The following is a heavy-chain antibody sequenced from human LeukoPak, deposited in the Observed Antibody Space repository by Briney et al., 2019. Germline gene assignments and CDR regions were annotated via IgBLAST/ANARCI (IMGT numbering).Heavy chain of an antibody. CDR3: AKVLSVTKSYWYGLDV. Sequence: GGSLPLSCAASGFSFSTYSMNWVRQTPGGGRESIASINGSGTETYYFDCVKGRFTISRDNSNNMLYLQMTSLRADDTAVYYCAKVLSVTKSYWYGLDVWGQGTTVTVYS. CDR2: INGSGTET. CDR1: GFSFSTYS. V-gene: IGHV3-23*01. J-gene: IGHJ6*02. D-gene: IGHD4-17*01.